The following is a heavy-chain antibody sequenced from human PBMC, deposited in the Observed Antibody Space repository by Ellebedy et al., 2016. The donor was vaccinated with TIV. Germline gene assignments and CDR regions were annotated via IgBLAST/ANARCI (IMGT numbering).Heavy chain of an antibody. CDR3: AAGTGYSDFDY. CDR1: GFIFSNAW. D-gene: IGHD2-15*01. CDR2: IKGKTDGGTR. J-gene: IGHJ4*02. V-gene: IGHV3-15*01. Sequence: GGSLRLXXAASGFIFSNAWMNWVRQAPGKGLEWVGRIKGKTDGGTRDFAAPVKGRFSISRDDSKNTVSLQMDSLKTEDTDVYYCAAGTGYSDFDYWGQGTLVTVSS.